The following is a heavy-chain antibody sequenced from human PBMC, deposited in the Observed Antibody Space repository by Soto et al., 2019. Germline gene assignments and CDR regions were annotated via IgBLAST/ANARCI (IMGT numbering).Heavy chain of an antibody. J-gene: IGHJ5*02. D-gene: IGHD6-19*01. CDR3: TRRPGIAVAA. CDR2: IKSKTDGGTT. Sequence: GGSLRLSCAASGFTFSTSAMNWVRQAPGKGLEWVGRIKSKTDGGTTDYAAPVKGRFTISRDDSKNTLYLQMNSLKTEDTAVYYCTRRPGIAVAAWGQGTLVTVSS. CDR1: GFTFSTSA. V-gene: IGHV3-15*07.